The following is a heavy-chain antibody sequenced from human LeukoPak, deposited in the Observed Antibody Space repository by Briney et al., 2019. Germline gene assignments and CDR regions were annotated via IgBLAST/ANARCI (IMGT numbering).Heavy chain of an antibody. D-gene: IGHD2-2*02. V-gene: IGHV4-59*01. CDR3: ARGQVDTHFDY. Sequence: SETLSLTCTVSGGFISNYYWSWIRQPPGKGLEWIGYIYYSGSTDYNPSLKSRVTISVGTSKNQFSLKLNSVTAADTAVYYCARGQVDTHFDYWGPGTLVTVSS. J-gene: IGHJ4*02. CDR1: GGFISNYY. CDR2: IYYSGST.